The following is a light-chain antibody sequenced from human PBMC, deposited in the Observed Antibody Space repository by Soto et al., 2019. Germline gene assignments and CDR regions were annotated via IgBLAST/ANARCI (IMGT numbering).Light chain of an antibody. CDR1: QNLRSS. V-gene: IGKV3-15*01. CDR3: QQYNSYSRT. CDR2: GAS. Sequence: VMTQSPATLSVSPGERATLSCRASQNLRSSLAWYQQKPGQAPRLLIYGASTRATGIPARFSGSGSGTEFTLTISSLQPDDFATYYCQQYNSYSRTFGQGAKVDI. J-gene: IGKJ1*01.